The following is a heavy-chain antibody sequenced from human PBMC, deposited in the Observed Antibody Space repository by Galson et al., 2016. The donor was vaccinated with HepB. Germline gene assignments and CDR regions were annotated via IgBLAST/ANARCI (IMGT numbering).Heavy chain of an antibody. D-gene: IGHD2-2*01. CDR3: AKDGRIYCSSASCHDHFHY. CDR2: ITYDGGST. J-gene: IGHJ4*02. V-gene: IGHV3-30*18. Sequence: SLRLSCAASGFTFSSYGMHWVRQAPGEGLEWVAFITYDGGSTNYAESVKGRFTISRDTSKKTLYLQMNSLRAEDTAVYYCAKDGRIYCSSASCHDHFHYWGQGTLVTVSS. CDR1: GFTFSSYG.